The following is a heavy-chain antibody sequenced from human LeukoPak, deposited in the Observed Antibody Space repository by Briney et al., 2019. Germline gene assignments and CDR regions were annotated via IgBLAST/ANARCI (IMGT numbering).Heavy chain of an antibody. CDR1: GGSFSIFY. CDR3: AGLSVGGTPIDY. D-gene: IGHD1-26*01. Sequence: SQTLSLTCTVSGGSFSIFYWTWMRQRSGKGLEWIAYVFGGGTTTSNPSLKSRVTISVDTSKNQFSLRLNSETAADTAVYYCAGLSVGGTPIDYWGQGIRVVVSS. V-gene: IGHV4-59*08. J-gene: IGHJ4*02. CDR2: VFGGGTT.